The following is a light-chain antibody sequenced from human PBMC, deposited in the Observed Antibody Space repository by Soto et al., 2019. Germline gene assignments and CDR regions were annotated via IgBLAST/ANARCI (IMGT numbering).Light chain of an antibody. J-gene: IGKJ5*01. CDR3: LQADTFPIT. Sequence: DIQMTQSPSSVSASVGDRVTITCRASQDISGWLAWYQQKPGKAPKLLIYAASSLQSGVPSRFSGSGSGTYFTLTITSLQSEDFATYYCLQADTFPITVGQGTRLEIK. V-gene: IGKV1-12*01. CDR2: AAS. CDR1: QDISGW.